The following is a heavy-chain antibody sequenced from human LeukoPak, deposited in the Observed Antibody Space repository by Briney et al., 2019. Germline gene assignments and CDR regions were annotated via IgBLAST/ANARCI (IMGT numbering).Heavy chain of an antibody. CDR2: IIPIFGTA. V-gene: IGHV1-69*01. Sequence: ASVKVSCKASGGTFSSYAISWVRQAPGQGLEWMGGIIPIFGTANYAQKFQGRVTITADESTCTAYMELSSLRSEDTAVYYCARFPEMATIRDWFDPWGQGTLVTVSS. CDR1: GGTFSSYA. D-gene: IGHD5-24*01. J-gene: IGHJ5*02. CDR3: ARFPEMATIRDWFDP.